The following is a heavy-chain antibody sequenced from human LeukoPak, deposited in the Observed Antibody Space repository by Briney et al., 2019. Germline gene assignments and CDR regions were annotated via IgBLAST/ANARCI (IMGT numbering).Heavy chain of an antibody. Sequence: PSETLSLTCTVSGGSISSSSYYWGWIRQPPRKGLEWIGSIYYSGSTYYNPSLKSRVTISVDTSKNQFSLKLSSVTAADTAVYYCARRGPAVADYWGQGTLVTVSS. D-gene: IGHD6-19*01. CDR2: IYYSGST. CDR3: ARRGPAVADY. CDR1: GGSISSSSYY. J-gene: IGHJ4*02. V-gene: IGHV4-39*01.